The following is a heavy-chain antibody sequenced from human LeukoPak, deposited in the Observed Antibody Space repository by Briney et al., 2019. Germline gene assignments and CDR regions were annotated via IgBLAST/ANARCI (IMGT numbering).Heavy chain of an antibody. V-gene: IGHV4-59*01. CDR3: ARVPARRVVTTPTYFDF. CDR1: GGSISSYY. Sequence: SETLSLTCTVSGGSISSYYWSWIRQPPGKGLEWIGYIYYSGSTNYNPSLRSRVTISVDTSKNQFSLKLSSVTAADTAVYYCARVPARRVVTTPTYFDFWGQGTLVTVSS. CDR2: IYYSGST. J-gene: IGHJ4*02. D-gene: IGHD2-21*02.